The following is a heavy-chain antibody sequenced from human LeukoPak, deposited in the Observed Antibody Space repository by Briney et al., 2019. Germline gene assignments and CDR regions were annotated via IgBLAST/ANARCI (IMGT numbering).Heavy chain of an antibody. CDR1: GYTFTGYY. V-gene: IGHV1-2*02. CDR3: ARDPFYDSRGYYFVEY. J-gene: IGHJ4*02. Sequence: ASVKVSCKASGYTFTGYYINWVRQAPGQGLEWMGWINPNSGGTNYAQKFQGRVTMTRDTSISTAYMELSGLRSDDTAVYYCARDPFYDSRGYYFVEYWGQGTLVTVSS. D-gene: IGHD3-22*01. CDR2: INPNSGGT.